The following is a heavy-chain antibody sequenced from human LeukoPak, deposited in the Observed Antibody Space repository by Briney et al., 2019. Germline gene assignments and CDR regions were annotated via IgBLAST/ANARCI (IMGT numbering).Heavy chain of an antibody. D-gene: IGHD6-19*01. CDR1: GFTFSTYA. J-gene: IGHJ4*02. Sequence: GGSLRLSCAASGFTFSTYAMSWVRQAPGKGLEWVSAISGSGGSAYYADSVKGRFTISRDNSRNSLSLQMNSLRAEDTALYYCAKTGYSSGWYRIWDYWGQGILVTVSS. CDR3: AKTGYSSGWYRIWDY. CDR2: ISGSGGSA. V-gene: IGHV3-23*01.